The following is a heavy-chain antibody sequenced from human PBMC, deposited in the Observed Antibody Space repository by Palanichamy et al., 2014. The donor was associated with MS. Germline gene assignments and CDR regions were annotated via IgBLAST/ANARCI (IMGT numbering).Heavy chain of an antibody. CDR2: ISSSSTI. J-gene: IGHJ4*02. Sequence: EVQLVEVVGRAWYSLGGPVRLSCAASGFTFSSYSMNWVRQAPGKGLEWVSYISSSSTIYYADSVKGRFTISRDNAKNSLYLQMNSLRAEDTAVYYCARDPVVPAAIGNYFDYWGQGTLVTVSS. CDR1: GFTFSSYS. D-gene: IGHD2-2*01. V-gene: IGHV3-48*01. CDR3: ARDPVVPAAIGNYFDY.